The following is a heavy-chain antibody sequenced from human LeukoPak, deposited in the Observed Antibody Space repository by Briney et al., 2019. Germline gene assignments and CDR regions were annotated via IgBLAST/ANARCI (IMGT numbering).Heavy chain of an antibody. V-gene: IGHV4-34*01. CDR3: ARGVPGYDYVWGSYRYNWFDP. J-gene: IGHJ5*02. Sequence: SETLSLTCAVYGVSFSGYYWSWIRQPPGKGLEWIGEINHSGSTNYNPSLKSRVTISVDTSKNQFSLKLSSVTAADTAVYYCARGVPGYDYVWGSYRYNWFDPWGQGTLVTVSS. CDR2: INHSGST. CDR1: GVSFSGYY. D-gene: IGHD3-16*02.